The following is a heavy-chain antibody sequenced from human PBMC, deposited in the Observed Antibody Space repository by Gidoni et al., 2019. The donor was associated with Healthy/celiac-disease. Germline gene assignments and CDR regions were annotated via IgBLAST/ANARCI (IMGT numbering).Heavy chain of an antibody. CDR3: ARLLYCSGGSCYPYYFDY. CDR2: IYYRGST. V-gene: IGHV4-39*01. Sequence: QLQLQESAPGLVKPSETLPLPCTVSGGSISSSSYYWGWIRQPPGKGLEWIGRIYYRGSTYYNPSLKSRVTISVDTPKNQFSLKLSSVTAADTAVYYCARLLYCSGGSCYPYYFDYWGQGTLVTVSS. J-gene: IGHJ4*02. CDR1: GGSISSSSYY. D-gene: IGHD2-15*01.